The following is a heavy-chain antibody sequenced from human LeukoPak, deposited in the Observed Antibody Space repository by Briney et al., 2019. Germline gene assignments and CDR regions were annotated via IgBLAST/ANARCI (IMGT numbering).Heavy chain of an antibody. D-gene: IGHD1-26*01. CDR1: GFTFSSYE. Sequence: GGSLRLSCAASGFTFSSYEMNWVRQAPGKGLEWVSYISSSGTTIYYADSVKGRFTISRDNSKNTLSLQMNSLRAEDTAVYYCAKDVRVGGGGMDVWGQGTPVTVSS. V-gene: IGHV3-48*03. CDR3: AKDVRVGGGGMDV. CDR2: ISSSGTTI. J-gene: IGHJ6*02.